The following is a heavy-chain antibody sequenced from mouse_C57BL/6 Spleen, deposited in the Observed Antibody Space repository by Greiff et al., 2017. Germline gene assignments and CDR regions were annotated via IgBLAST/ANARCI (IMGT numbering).Heavy chain of an antibody. D-gene: IGHD1-1*01. V-gene: IGHV1-80*01. CDR1: GYAFSSYW. Sequence: QVQLQQSGAELVKPGASVKISCKASGYAFSSYWMNWVKQRPGKGLEWIGLIYPGDGDTNYNGKFKGKATLTADKSSSTAYLQLSSLTSEDSAVFFCAGSTVYGYSYSFAYWGQGTLVTVSS. CDR2: IYPGDGDT. J-gene: IGHJ4*01. CDR3: AGSTVYGYSYSFAY.